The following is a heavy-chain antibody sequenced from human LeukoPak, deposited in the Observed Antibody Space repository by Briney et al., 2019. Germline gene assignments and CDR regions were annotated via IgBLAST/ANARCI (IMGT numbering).Heavy chain of an antibody. CDR2: IWYDGSEK. J-gene: IGHJ4*02. Sequence: GGSLRLSCAASGFTFRYGIHWVRQAPGKGLEWVGVIWYDGSEKEYAESVKGRFTISRDNSKNTVHLQMTSLRVEDTAMYYCAKQGTFTSSSSWFLDSWGQGTLVTVSS. D-gene: IGHD6-13*01. CDR3: AKQGTFTSSSSWFLDS. CDR1: GFTFRYG. V-gene: IGHV3-33*06.